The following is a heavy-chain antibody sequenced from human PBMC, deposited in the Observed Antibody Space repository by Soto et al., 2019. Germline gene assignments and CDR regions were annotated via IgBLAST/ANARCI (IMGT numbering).Heavy chain of an antibody. CDR3: AKDRALERMITFGGGLPRDDAFDI. D-gene: IGHD3-16*01. CDR1: GFTFSSYA. CDR2: ISGSGGST. J-gene: IGHJ3*02. Sequence: GGSLRLSCAASGFTFSSYAMSWVRQAPGKGLEWVSAISGSGGSTYYADSVKGRFTISRDNSKNTLYLQMNSLRAEDTAVYYCAKDRALERMITFGGGLPRDDAFDIWGQGTMVTVSS. V-gene: IGHV3-23*01.